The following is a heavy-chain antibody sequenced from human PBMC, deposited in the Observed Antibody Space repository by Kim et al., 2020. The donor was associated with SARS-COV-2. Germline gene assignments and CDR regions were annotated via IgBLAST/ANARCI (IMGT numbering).Heavy chain of an antibody. V-gene: IGHV4-39*07. D-gene: IGHD4-17*01. J-gene: IGHJ6*01. CDR2: IHYSGNT. Sequence: SETLSLTCTVSGGSISNNNYFWVWIRQSPGKGLEWIGSIHYSGNTYYNPSLGGRVTISADMSKNQFSLKLNSVTAADTAVYYFATHKRFADYVYY. CDR1: GGSISNNNYF. CDR3: ATHKRFADYVYY.